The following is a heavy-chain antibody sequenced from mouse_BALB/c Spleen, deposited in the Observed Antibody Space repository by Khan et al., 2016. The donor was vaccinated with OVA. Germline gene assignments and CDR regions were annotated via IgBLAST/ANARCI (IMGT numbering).Heavy chain of an antibody. CDR1: GYSITSDYA. Sequence: EVQLQESGPGLVKPSQSLSLTCTVTGYSITSDYAWNWIRQFPGNKLEWMGYISYSGSTSYNPSLKSRISITRDTSKIQFFLQLNSVTTEDPATYYCARSIMANWGQGTTLTVSS. CDR3: ARSIMAN. J-gene: IGHJ2*01. V-gene: IGHV3-2*02. CDR2: ISYSGST.